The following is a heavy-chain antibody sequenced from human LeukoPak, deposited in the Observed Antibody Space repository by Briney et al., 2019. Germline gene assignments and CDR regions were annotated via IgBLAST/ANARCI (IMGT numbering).Heavy chain of an antibody. D-gene: IGHD3-10*01. CDR2: ISYDGSNK. J-gene: IGHJ4*02. V-gene: IGHV3-30-3*01. Sequence: GGSLRLFCAASGFTFSSYAMHWVRQAPGKGLEWVAVISYDGSNKYYADSVKGRFTISRDNSKNTLYLQMNSLRAEDTAVYYCARTRAYYYGSEVDYWGQGTLVTVSS. CDR3: ARTRAYYYGSEVDY. CDR1: GFTFSSYA.